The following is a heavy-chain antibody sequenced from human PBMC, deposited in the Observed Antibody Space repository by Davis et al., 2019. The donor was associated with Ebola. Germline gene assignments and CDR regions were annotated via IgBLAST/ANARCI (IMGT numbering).Heavy chain of an antibody. Sequence: GESLKLSCVATGFTFDTYAMSWVRQVPGKVPEWVSGMSGSGDRTNYADSVRGRFTISRDNSKNTVYLQLDRLRVEDTATYYCTTSYVGIVYASDVWGQGSKVVVSS. CDR1: GFTFDTYA. D-gene: IGHD3-10*02. J-gene: IGHJ3*01. V-gene: IGHV3-23*01. CDR3: TTSYVGIVYASDV. CDR2: MSGSGDRT.